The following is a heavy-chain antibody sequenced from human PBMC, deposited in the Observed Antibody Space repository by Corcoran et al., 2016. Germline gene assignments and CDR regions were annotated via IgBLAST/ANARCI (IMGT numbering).Heavy chain of an antibody. CDR2: IKYDGSEK. CDR3: AREKSGSALEY. J-gene: IGHJ4*02. V-gene: IGHV3-7*01. D-gene: IGHD3-3*01. Sequence: EVQLVESGGGLVQPGGSLRLSCAASGFTFSSYWITWVGQAPGKGLEWVANIKYDGSEKYYVDSVKGRFAISRDNTKNSLSLKMSSLRAEDTAVYDCAREKSGSALEYWGQGTLVTVSS. CDR1: GFTFSSYW.